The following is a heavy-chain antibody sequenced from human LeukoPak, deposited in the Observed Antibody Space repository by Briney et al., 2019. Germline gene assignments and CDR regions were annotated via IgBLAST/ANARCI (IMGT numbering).Heavy chain of an antibody. CDR1: GYTFTSYA. CDR3: ATLGGVIVLDAFDI. D-gene: IGHD3-16*02. CDR2: INTNTGNP. V-gene: IGHV7-4-1*02. Sequence: ASVKVSCKASGYTFTSYAMNWVRQAPGQGLEWMGWINTNTGNPTYAQGFTGRFVFSLDTSVSTAYLQISSLKAEDTAVYYCATLGGVIVLDAFDIWGQGTMVTVSS. J-gene: IGHJ3*02.